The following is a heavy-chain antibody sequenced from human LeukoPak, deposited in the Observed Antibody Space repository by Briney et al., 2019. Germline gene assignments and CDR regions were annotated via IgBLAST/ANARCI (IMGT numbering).Heavy chain of an antibody. D-gene: IGHD3-10*01. J-gene: IGHJ4*02. CDR3: AKGSSSGRPYFFDY. CDR2: ISGNSGSDT. V-gene: IGHV3-23*01. Sequence: PGGSLRLSCAASGFTFSSYAMGWVRQAPGKGLEWFSAISGNSGSDTHYADAVKGRFTISRDNSKTTLYLEMNSLRAEDTAVYYCAKGSSSGRPYFFDYWGQGSLVAVSS. CDR1: GFTFSSYA.